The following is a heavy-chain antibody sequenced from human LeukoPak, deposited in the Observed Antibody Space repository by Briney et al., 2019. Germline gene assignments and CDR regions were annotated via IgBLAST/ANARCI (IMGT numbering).Heavy chain of an antibody. CDR1: GFGFDDYT. V-gene: IGHV3-9*01. CDR3: AKDKFYASGTNFDH. D-gene: IGHD3-10*01. Sequence: GGSLRLSCAASGFGFDDYTMHWVRQAPGKGLEWVSGISWNSGTIGYADSVKGRFTISRDNAKNSLYLQINTLRAEDTALYYCAKDKFYASGTNFDHWGQGTLVTVSS. CDR2: ISWNSGTI. J-gene: IGHJ4*02.